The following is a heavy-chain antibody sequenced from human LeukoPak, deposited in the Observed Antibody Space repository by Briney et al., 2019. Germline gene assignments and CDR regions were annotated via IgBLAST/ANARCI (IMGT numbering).Heavy chain of an antibody. Sequence: SVKVSCKASGGTFSSYAISWVRQAPGQGLEWIGRIIPILGIANYAQKFQGRVTITADKSTSTAYMELSSLRSEDTAVYYCAREALGYCSGGSCQHPDYWGQGTLVTVSS. CDR3: AREALGYCSGGSCQHPDY. V-gene: IGHV1-69*04. D-gene: IGHD2-15*01. J-gene: IGHJ4*02. CDR1: GGTFSSYA. CDR2: IIPILGIA.